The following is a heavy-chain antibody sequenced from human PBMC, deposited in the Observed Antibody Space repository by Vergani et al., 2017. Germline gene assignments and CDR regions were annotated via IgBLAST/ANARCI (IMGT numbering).Heavy chain of an antibody. CDR3: AGHRGSGGVFPSSYFYGMDV. J-gene: IGHJ6*02. CDR2: IHHSGDT. D-gene: IGHD2-8*02. V-gene: IGHV4-38-2*01. Sequence: QVQLHESGPGLVKPSETLTLTCDVSDSSIMTNPYWVWFRQSPGKGLEWIGCIHHSGDTHYNSSLKSRVSISIVSSSKFSLSLTSVTAADTAIYYCAGHRGSGGVFPSSYFYGMDVWGHGTTVTVSS. CDR1: DSSIMTNPY.